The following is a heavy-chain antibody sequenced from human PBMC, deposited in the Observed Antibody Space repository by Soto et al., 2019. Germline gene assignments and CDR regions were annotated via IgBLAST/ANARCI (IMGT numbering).Heavy chain of an antibody. CDR2: IVVGSGDT. CDR3: AAGKSSGTYLYYYYYGMDV. J-gene: IGHJ6*02. V-gene: IGHV1-58*01. CDR1: GFTFTSSA. D-gene: IGHD1-26*01. Sequence: SVKVSCKASGFTFTSSAVQWVRQARGQRLEWIGWIVVGSGDTNYAQNFQERLTVTRDMSTGTAYMELSSLRSEDTAVYFCAAGKSSGTYLYYYYYGMDVWGQGTTVTVSS.